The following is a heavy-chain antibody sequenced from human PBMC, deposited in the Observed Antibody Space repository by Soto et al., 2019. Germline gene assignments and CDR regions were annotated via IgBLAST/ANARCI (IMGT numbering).Heavy chain of an antibody. CDR1: GGTFSSYA. CDR3: ARDRLYSSGPPYYFDY. V-gene: IGHV1-69*13. CDR2: IIPIFGTA. D-gene: IGHD6-19*01. J-gene: IGHJ4*02. Sequence: SVKVSCKASGGTFSSYAISWVRQAPGQGLEWMGGIIPIFGTASYAQKFQGRVTITADESTSTAYMELSSLRSEDTAVYYCARDRLYSSGPPYYFDYWGQGTLVTVSS.